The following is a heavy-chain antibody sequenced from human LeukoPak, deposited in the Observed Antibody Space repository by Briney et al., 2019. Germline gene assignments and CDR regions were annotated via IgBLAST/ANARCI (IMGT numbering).Heavy chain of an antibody. V-gene: IGHV3-48*02. CDR3: ARSTNPGVHDFDP. CDR1: GFAFSSYA. J-gene: IGHJ5*02. Sequence: PGGSLRLSCTASGFAFSSYAMAWVRQAPGKGLEWLSYISSGSKINYADSVKGRFTISRDNAKNSLYLQMISLRDEDTAVYYCARSTNPGVHDFDPWGQGTLVTVSS. CDR2: ISSGSKI. D-gene: IGHD6-6*01.